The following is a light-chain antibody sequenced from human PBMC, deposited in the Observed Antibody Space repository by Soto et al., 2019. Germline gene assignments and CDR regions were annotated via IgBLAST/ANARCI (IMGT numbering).Light chain of an antibody. V-gene: IGKV1-8*01. J-gene: IGKJ1*01. CDR1: QDIHNY. CDR2: AAS. CDR3: QHYYNYPWT. Sequence: AVLLTQSPSSFSASTGDRATITCRASQDIHNYLAWYQQVPGKAPKLLPYAASILQTGVPSRFSGSGSGTAFTLTIAGLQSEDFATYSCQHYYNYPWTSGQGTTVE.